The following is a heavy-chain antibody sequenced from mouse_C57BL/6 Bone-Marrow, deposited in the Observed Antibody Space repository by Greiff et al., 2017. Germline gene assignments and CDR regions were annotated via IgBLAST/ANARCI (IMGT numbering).Heavy chain of an antibody. CDR2: IYPRSGNT. V-gene: IGHV1-81*01. CDR1: GYTFTSYG. D-gene: IGHD1-1*01. J-gene: IGHJ3*01. Sequence: QVQLKQSGAELARPGASVKLSCKASGYTFTSYGISWVKQRTGQGLEWIGEIYPRSGNTYYNEKFKGKATLTADKSSSTAYMELRSLTSEDSAVYFCESHGRFAYWGQGTLVTVSA. CDR3: ESHGRFAY.